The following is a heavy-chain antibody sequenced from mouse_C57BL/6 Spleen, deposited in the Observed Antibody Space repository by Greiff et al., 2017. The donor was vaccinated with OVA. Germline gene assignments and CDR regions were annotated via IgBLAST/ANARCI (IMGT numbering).Heavy chain of an antibody. CDR3: TRDPGSFFDY. J-gene: IGHJ2*01. V-gene: IGHV5-9-1*02. CDR2: ISSGGDYI. D-gene: IGHD4-1*01. CDR1: GFTFSSYA. Sequence: EVKLMESGAGLVKPGGSLKLSCAASGFTFSSYAMSWVRQTPEKRLEWVAYISSGGDYIYYADTVKGRFTISRDNARNTLYLQMSSLKSEDTAMYYCTRDPGSFFDYWGQGTTLTVSS.